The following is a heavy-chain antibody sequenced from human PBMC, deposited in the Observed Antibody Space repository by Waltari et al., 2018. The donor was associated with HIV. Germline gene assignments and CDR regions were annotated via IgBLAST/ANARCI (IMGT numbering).Heavy chain of an antibody. CDR1: GGSISSYY. CDR3: ARGNTVVNL. J-gene: IGHJ4*02. V-gene: IGHV4-59*01. D-gene: IGHD2-15*01. Sequence: QVQLQESGPGLVKPSETLSLTCTVSGGSISSYYWSWIRQPPGKGLEWIGYIYYSGSTNYNPSLKSRVTISVDTSKNQFSLKLSSVTAADTAVYYCARGNTVVNLWGQGTLVTVSS. CDR2: IYYSGST.